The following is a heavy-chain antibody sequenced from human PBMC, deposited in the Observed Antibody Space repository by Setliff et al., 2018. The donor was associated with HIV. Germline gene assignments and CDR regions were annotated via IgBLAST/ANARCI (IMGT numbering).Heavy chain of an antibody. D-gene: IGHD3-22*01. CDR3: ARDRCDSVKCYLYNWFDP. CDR1: GGSIISSSDY. Sequence: PSETLSLTCTVSGGSIISSSDYWVWIRQPPGKGLEWIGTIYYSGSTYYNPSLKSRVTITRDTSADTVYMELSSLRSEDTAVYYCARDRCDSVKCYLYNWFDPWGQGTLVTVSS. V-gene: IGHV4-39*02. J-gene: IGHJ5*02. CDR2: IYYSGST.